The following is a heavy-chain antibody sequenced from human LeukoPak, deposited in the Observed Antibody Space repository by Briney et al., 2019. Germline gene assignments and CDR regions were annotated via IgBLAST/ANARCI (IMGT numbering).Heavy chain of an antibody. V-gene: IGHV1-46*01. Sequence: ASVKVSCKASGYTFTSYYMHWVRQAPGQGLEWMGIINPSGGSTSYAQKFQGRVTITADESTSTAYMELSSLRSEDTAVYYCARVERYGDYYMDVWGKGTTVTISS. D-gene: IGHD4-17*01. CDR3: ARVERYGDYYMDV. CDR2: INPSGGST. J-gene: IGHJ6*03. CDR1: GYTFTSYY.